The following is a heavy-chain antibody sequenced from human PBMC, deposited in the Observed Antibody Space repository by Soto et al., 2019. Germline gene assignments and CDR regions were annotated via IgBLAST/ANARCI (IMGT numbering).Heavy chain of an antibody. CDR3: ARHVDYGDNFPWFDP. Sequence: TSETLSLTCTVSGGSISSYYWSWIRQPPGKGLEWIGYIYYSGSTNYNPSLKSRVTISVDTSKNQFSLKLSSVTAADTAVYYCARHVDYGDNFPWFDPWGQGTLVTSPQ. CDR2: IYYSGST. CDR1: GGSISSYY. V-gene: IGHV4-59*08. D-gene: IGHD4-17*01. J-gene: IGHJ5*02.